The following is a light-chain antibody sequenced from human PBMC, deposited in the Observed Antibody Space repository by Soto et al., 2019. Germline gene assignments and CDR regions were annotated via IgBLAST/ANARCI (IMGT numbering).Light chain of an antibody. J-gene: IGKJ5*01. CDR2: DAS. CDR1: QGISSP. V-gene: IGKV1D-13*01. CDR3: QQFNNYPT. Sequence: ILMTQSPFTLSVPPGERATLSCRASQGISSPLAWYQQKPGKAPKLLIYDASSLESGVPSRFSGSGSGTDFTLTISSLQPDDFATYYCQQFNNYPTFGQG.